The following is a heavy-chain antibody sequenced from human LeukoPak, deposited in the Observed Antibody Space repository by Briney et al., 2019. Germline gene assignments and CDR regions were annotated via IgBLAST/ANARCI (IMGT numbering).Heavy chain of an antibody. J-gene: IGHJ3*02. CDR2: MNPNSGST. Sequence: ASVKVSCKASGYTFTSYDINWVRQATGQGLEWMGWMNPNSGSTGYAQKFQGRVTMTRNTSISTSYMELSSLRSEDTAVYYCARGRVDTAMVFGIWGQGTMVTVSS. V-gene: IGHV1-8*01. CDR3: ARGRVDTAMVFGI. CDR1: GYTFTSYD. D-gene: IGHD5-18*01.